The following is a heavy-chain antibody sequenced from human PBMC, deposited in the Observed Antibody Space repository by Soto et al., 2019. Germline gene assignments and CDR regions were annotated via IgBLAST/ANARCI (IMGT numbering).Heavy chain of an antibody. CDR2: ISYDGSNK. V-gene: IGHV3-30-3*01. J-gene: IGHJ6*02. Sequence: LRLSCAASGFTFSSYAMHWVRQAPGKGLEWVAVISYDGSNKYYADSVKGRFTISRDNSKNTLYLQMNSLRAEDTAVYYCASDALSGSYSNLYYYYGMDVWGQGTTVTVSS. CDR1: GFTFSSYA. D-gene: IGHD1-26*01. CDR3: ASDALSGSYSNLYYYYGMDV.